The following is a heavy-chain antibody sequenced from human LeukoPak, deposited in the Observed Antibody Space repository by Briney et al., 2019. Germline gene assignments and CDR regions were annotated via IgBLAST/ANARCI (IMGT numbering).Heavy chain of an antibody. CDR3: ARQLVRPEYFDY. V-gene: IGHV4-4*07. CDR2: IYTSGST. D-gene: IGHD1-1*01. J-gene: IGHJ4*02. CDR1: GGSISSYY. Sequence: SETLSLTCTVSGGSISSYYWSWIRQPAGKGLEWIGRIYTSGSTNYNPSLKSRVTMSVDTSKNQFSLKLSSATAADTAVYYCARQLVRPEYFDYWGQGTLVTVSS.